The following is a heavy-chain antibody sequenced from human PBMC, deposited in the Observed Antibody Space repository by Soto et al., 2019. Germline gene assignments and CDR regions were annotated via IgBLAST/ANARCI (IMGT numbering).Heavy chain of an antibody. CDR2: IYYSGST. CDR3: ARDLMGSWFEP. CDR1: GGSISSYY. Sequence: SETLSLTCTVSGGSISSYYWSWIRQPPGKGLEWIGYIYYSGSTNYNPSLKSRVTISVDTSKNQFSLKLSSVTAADTAVCYCARDLMGSWFEPRGQGTMVAFCS. D-gene: IGHD2-8*01. J-gene: IGHJ5*02. V-gene: IGHV4-59*01.